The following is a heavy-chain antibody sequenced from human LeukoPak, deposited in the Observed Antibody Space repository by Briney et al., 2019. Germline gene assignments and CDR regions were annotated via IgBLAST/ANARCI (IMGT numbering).Heavy chain of an antibody. CDR2: IHPSGGST. CDR1: GYTFTFYY. J-gene: IGHJ2*01. Sequence: ASVTVSCTASGYTFTFYYIHWVRQAPGLGLEWMGKIHPSGGSTSYPQRFQGRVTMTRDTSTSTVYMELSSLESEDTAVYFCARSSTVTVARWHFDLWGRGTLVTVSS. D-gene: IGHD4-17*01. CDR3: ARSSTVTVARWHFDL. V-gene: IGHV1-46*01.